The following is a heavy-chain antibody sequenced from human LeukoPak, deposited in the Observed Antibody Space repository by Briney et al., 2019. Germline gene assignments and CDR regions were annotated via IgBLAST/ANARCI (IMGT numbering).Heavy chain of an antibody. Sequence: SETLSLTCTVSGGSISGSSYYWSWIRQPAGKGLERIGRIYTSGSTNYKPSLKSRVTISVDTSKNQFSLKLSSVTAADTAVYYCGGLQVAAGTIDYWGQGTLVTVSS. CDR2: IYTSGST. CDR1: GGSISGSSYY. D-gene: IGHD6-13*01. CDR3: GGLQVAAGTIDY. V-gene: IGHV4-61*02. J-gene: IGHJ4*02.